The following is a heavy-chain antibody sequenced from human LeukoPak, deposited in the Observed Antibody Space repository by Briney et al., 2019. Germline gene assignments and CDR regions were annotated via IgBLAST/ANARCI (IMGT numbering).Heavy chain of an antibody. J-gene: IGHJ6*03. D-gene: IGHD1-26*01. CDR1: GGTFSSYA. CDR2: IIPIFGTA. V-gene: IGHV1-69*05. Sequence: GASVKVSCKASGGTFSSYAISWVRQAPGQGLEWMGGIIPIFGTANYAQKFQGRATITTDESTSTAYMELSSLRSGDTAVYYCARGVGATYYYYYMDVWGKGTTVTVSS. CDR3: ARGVGATYYYYYMDV.